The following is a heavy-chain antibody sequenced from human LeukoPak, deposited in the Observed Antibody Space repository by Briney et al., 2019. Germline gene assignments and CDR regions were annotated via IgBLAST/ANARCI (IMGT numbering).Heavy chain of an antibody. CDR3: TRVTTGHDY. V-gene: IGHV4-34*01. D-gene: IGHD4-17*01. J-gene: IGHJ4*02. Sequence: SETLSLTCAASGVSFDDYYWSWVRQTPGKGLEWLGEINHSGYTNDSPSLKSRVTLSIDTSNKQFSLNLRSVTVADAGIYYCTRVTTGHDYWGQGTLVTVSS. CDR1: GVSFDDYY. CDR2: INHSGYT.